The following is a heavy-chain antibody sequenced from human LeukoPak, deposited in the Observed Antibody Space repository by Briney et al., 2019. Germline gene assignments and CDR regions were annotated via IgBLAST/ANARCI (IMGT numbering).Heavy chain of an antibody. Sequence: PSETLSLTCTVSGGSISSSGYYWGWIRQPPGKGLEWIGSIYYSGSTYYNPSLKSRVTISVDTSKNQFSLKLSSVTAADTAVYYCARSPGGVNNWFDPWGQGTLVTVSS. D-gene: IGHD2-8*01. CDR1: GGSISSSGYY. V-gene: IGHV4-39*07. J-gene: IGHJ5*02. CDR2: IYYSGST. CDR3: ARSPGGVNNWFDP.